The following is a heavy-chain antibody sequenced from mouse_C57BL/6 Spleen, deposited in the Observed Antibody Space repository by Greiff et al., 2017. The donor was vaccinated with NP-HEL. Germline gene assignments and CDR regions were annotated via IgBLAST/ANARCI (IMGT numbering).Heavy chain of an antibody. CDR3: ARSGEGAWFAY. V-gene: IGHV1-61*01. CDR1: GYTFTSYW. J-gene: IGHJ3*01. Sequence: VQLQQPGAELVRPGSSVKLSCKASGYTFTSYWMDWVKQRPGQGLEWIGNIYPSDSETHYNQKFKDKATLTVDKSSSTAYMQLSSLTSEDSAVYYCARSGEGAWFAYWGQGTLVTVSA. D-gene: IGHD3-2*02. CDR2: IYPSDSET.